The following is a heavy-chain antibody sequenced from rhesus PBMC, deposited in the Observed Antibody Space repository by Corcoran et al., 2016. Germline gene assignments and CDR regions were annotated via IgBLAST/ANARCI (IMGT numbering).Heavy chain of an antibody. CDR2: IYMNREST. D-gene: IGHD3-16*01. V-gene: IGHV4S12*01. CDR1: GGSISRGYYY. Sequence: QVQLQESGPGVVKPSETLSLTCAVSGGSISRGYYYWSWIRQPPGKGLGWSGGIYMNRESTNYHPSLKGRVTISKDTSKNQFSLKLSSVTAADTAVYYCARKSGSYSYRYYFDYWGQGVLVTVSS. CDR3: ARKSGSYSYRYYFDY. J-gene: IGHJ4*01.